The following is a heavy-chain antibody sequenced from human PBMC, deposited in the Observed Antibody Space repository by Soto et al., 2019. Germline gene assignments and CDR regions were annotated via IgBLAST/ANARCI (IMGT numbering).Heavy chain of an antibody. J-gene: IGHJ6*02. Sequence: SETLSLTCTVSGGSISSYYWGWIRQPPGKGLEWIGSIYYSGSTYYNPSLKSRVTISVDTSKNQFSLKLSSVTAADTAVYYCACIFSGGYGYGFYYYGMDVWGQGTTVTVSS. D-gene: IGHD5-18*01. CDR1: GGSISSYY. CDR2: IYYSGST. V-gene: IGHV4-39*01. CDR3: ACIFSGGYGYGFYYYGMDV.